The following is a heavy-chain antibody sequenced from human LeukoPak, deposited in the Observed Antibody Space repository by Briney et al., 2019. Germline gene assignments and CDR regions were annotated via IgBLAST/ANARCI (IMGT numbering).Heavy chain of an antibody. D-gene: IGHD3-3*01. CDR2: ISGSGGST. CDR3: ARKSGGYDFWSGYYLWFDP. Sequence: GGSLRLSCAASGFTFSSYAMSWVRQAPGKGLEWVSAISGSGGSTYYADSVKGRFTISRDNAKNSLYLQMNSLRAEDTAVYYCARKSGGYDFWSGYYLWFDPWGQGTLVTVSS. J-gene: IGHJ5*02. CDR1: GFTFSSYA. V-gene: IGHV3-23*01.